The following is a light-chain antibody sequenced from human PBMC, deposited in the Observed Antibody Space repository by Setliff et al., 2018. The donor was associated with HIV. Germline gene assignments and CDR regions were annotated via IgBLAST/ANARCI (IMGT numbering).Light chain of an antibody. CDR1: SSDVGSYNL. V-gene: IGLV2-23*02. CDR3: CSYAGSSTFV. Sequence: QSALTQPASVSGSPGQSITISFTGSSSDVGSYNLVSWYQQHPRKAPKLMIYEVSKWPSGVSNRFSGSKSGNTASLTISGLQAEDEADYYCCSYAGSSTFVFGGGTKGTVL. J-gene: IGLJ3*02. CDR2: EVS.